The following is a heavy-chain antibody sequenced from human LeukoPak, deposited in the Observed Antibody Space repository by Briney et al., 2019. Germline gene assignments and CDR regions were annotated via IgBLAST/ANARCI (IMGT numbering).Heavy chain of an antibody. CDR2: IYYSGST. Sequence: SETLSLTCTVSGGSISSYYWSWIRQPPGKGLEWIGYIYYSGSTNYNPSLKSRVTISVDTSKNQFSLKLSSVTAADTAVYYCARAPSSSWLNWFDPWGQGTLVTVSS. CDR1: GGSISSYY. J-gene: IGHJ5*02. D-gene: IGHD6-13*01. CDR3: ARAPSSSWLNWFDP. V-gene: IGHV4-59*08.